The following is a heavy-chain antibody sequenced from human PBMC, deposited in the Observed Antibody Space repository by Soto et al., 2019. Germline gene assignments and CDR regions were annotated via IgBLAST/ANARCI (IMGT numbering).Heavy chain of an antibody. CDR3: ARDDEGGSDCDLGY. CDR2: ILSDGSNK. J-gene: IGHJ4*02. CDR1: GFTLSSHA. Sequence: QVQLVESGGGVVQPGRSLRLSCAVSGFTLSSHAMHWVRQAPGKGLEWVALILSDGSNKYYADSVKGRFTTSRDNSKNTMYLQMNSLSVEDTAVYYCARDDEGGSDCDLGYSGQGALVTVSS. D-gene: IGHD1-26*01. V-gene: IGHV3-30-3*01.